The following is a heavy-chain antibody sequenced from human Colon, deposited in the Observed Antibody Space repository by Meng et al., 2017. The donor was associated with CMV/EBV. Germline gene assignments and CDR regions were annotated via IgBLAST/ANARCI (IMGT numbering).Heavy chain of an antibody. CDR1: GFSMRSFG. V-gene: IGHV3-30*02. CDR3: ARRTDTLDPDYNYSGMDV. D-gene: IGHD1/OR15-1a*01. J-gene: IGHJ6*02. CDR2: IRNDESDK. Sequence: GESLKISCDASGFSMRSFGMHWVRQSPGEGLEGMSFIRNDESDKWYAESVKGRFTISRDNSKNTLYVQINSLGIEDTAVYYCARRTDTLDPDYNYSGMDVWGQGTTVTVSS.